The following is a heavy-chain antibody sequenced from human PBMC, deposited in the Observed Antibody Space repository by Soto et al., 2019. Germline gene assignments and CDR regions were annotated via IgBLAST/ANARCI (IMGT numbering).Heavy chain of an antibody. CDR2: ISSSSSTI. CDR3: ASTTMVRGVITSPYYFDY. V-gene: IGHV3-48*02. J-gene: IGHJ4*02. CDR1: GFTFSSYS. Sequence: GGSLRLSCAASGFTFSSYSMNWVRQAPGKGLEWVSYISSSSSTIYYADSVKGRFTISRDNAKNSLYLQMNSLRDEDTAVYYCASTTMVRGVITSPYYFDYWGQETLGTVSS. D-gene: IGHD3-10*01.